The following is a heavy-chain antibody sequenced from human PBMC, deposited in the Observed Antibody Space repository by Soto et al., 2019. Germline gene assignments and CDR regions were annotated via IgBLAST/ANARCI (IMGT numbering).Heavy chain of an antibody. CDR3: ARGAITMVRGVSVPYYYYGMDV. CDR2: ISAYNGNT. V-gene: IGHV1-18*01. Sequence: VKVSCKASGYTFTSYGISWVRQAPGQGLEWMGWISAYNGNTNYAQKLQGRVTMTTDTSTSTAYMELRSLRSDDTAVYYCARGAITMVRGVSVPYYYYGMDVWGQGTTVTVSS. J-gene: IGHJ6*02. D-gene: IGHD3-10*01. CDR1: GYTFTSYG.